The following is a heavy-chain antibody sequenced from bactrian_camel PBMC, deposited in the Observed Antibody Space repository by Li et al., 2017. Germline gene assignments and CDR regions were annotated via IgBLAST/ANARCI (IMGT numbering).Heavy chain of an antibody. CDR2: ISGGGSA. D-gene: IGHD6*01. CDR1: GFTFNSGW. CDR3: AAADDNRVCTVVAGRARGRGPTDFGY. Sequence: QVQLVESGGGLVQPGGSLRLSCAASGFTFNSGWMYWVRQAPGKGLEWVSTISGGGSASYAETVKGRFTIAQDNAKNTLYLLMDSLKPEDTATYHCAAADDNRVCTVVAGRARGRGPTDFGYWGQGTQVTVS. V-gene: IGHV3S26*01. J-gene: IGHJ6*01.